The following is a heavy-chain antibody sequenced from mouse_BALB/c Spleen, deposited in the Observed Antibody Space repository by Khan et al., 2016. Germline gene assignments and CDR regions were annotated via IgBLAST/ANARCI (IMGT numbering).Heavy chain of an antibody. Sequence: EVKLLESGPSLVKPSQTLSLTCSVTGDSITSGYWNWIRKFPGNKLEYMGYISYSGRTYYNPSLKSRISITRDTSKSQYYLQLNSVTTEDTATYYCAGYYGHFFDYCGQGTTLTVSS. D-gene: IGHD1-1*02. CDR1: GDSITSGY. CDR3: AGYYGHFFDY. V-gene: IGHV3-8*02. J-gene: IGHJ2*01. CDR2: ISYSGRT.